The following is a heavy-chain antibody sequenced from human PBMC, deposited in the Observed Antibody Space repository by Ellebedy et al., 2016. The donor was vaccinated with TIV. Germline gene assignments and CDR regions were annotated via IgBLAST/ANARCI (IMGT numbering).Heavy chain of an antibody. D-gene: IGHD1-14*01. J-gene: IGHJ4*02. V-gene: IGHV4-30-4*01. Sequence: MPSETLSLTCTVSGGSISSGDYYWSWIRQPPGKGLEWIGYIYYSGSTYYNPSLKSRVTISVDTSKNQFSLKLSSVTAADTAVYYCATLPGPGGFDYWGQGTLVTVSS. CDR2: IYYSGST. CDR3: ATLPGPGGFDY. CDR1: GGSISSGDYY.